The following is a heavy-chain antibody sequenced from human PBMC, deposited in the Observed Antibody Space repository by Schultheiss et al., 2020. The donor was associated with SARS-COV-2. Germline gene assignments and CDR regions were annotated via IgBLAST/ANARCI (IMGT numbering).Heavy chain of an antibody. Sequence: GESLKISCEASGFTFSSYWMSWVRQAPAKGLEWVAIIKQDGSEKYYVDSVKGRFTISRDNAKNSLYLQMNSLGAEDTAVYYCARGVRAAPGSFYGMDVWGQGTTVTVSS. CDR2: IKQDGSEK. D-gene: IGHD6-13*01. J-gene: IGHJ6*02. CDR3: ARGVRAAPGSFYGMDV. V-gene: IGHV3-7*01. CDR1: GFTFSSYW.